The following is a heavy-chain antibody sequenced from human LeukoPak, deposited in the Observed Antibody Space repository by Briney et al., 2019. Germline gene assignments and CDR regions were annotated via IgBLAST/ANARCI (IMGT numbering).Heavy chain of an antibody. CDR1: GFTFSSYG. CDR3: VRESYYYDSSGFDY. J-gene: IGHJ4*02. CDR2: ISYDGSNK. Sequence: PGGSLRLSCAASGFTFSSYGMHWVRQAPGKGLEWVAVISYDGSNKYYADSVKGRFTISRDNAKNSLYLQMNSLRAEDTAVYYCVRESYYYDSSGFDYWGQGTLVTVSS. V-gene: IGHV3-30*03. D-gene: IGHD3-22*01.